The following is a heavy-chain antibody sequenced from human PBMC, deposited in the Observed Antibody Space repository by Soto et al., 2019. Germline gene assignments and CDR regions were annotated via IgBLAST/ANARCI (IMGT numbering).Heavy chain of an antibody. CDR2: IYPDDSDT. D-gene: IGHD2-21*02. V-gene: IGHV5-51*01. J-gene: IGHJ3*02. CDR3: ARHQASCGGDCIYGDAFDI. CDR1: GYDFTFYW. Sequence: GESLKISCEASGYDFTFYWIGWVRQLPGKGLEWMGIIYPDDSDTRYSPSFQGQVTISADKSITTAFLQWSSLEASDTGMYYCARHQASCGGDCIYGDAFDIWGQGTMVTVS.